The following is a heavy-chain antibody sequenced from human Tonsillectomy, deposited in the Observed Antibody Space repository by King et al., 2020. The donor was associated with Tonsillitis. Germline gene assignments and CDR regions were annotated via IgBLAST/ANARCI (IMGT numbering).Heavy chain of an antibody. CDR3: ASSYGGDSYYYYYGMDV. Sequence: VQLVESGGGLVQPGGSLRLSCAASGFTFSGYPMHWVRQAPGKGLEYDSAISSTGGSTYYASSVKGRFTISRDNFKNTLYLQMGSLRAEDMAVYYCASSYGGDSYYYYYGMDVWGQGTTVTVSS. V-gene: IGHV3-64*01. CDR2: ISSTGGST. CDR1: GFTFSGYP. J-gene: IGHJ6*02. D-gene: IGHD4-23*01.